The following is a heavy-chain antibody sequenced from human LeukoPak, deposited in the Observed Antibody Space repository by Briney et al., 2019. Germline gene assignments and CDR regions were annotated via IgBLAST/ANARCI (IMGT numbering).Heavy chain of an antibody. J-gene: IGHJ4*02. Sequence: SQTLSLTCAVSGGSISSGGYSWSWIRQPPGKGLEWIGYIYHSGSTYYNPSLKSRVTISVDRSKNQFSLKLSSVTAADTAVYYCARNNLPVYSFDCWGQGTLVTVSS. CDR3: ARNNLPVYSFDC. V-gene: IGHV4-30-2*01. D-gene: IGHD1/OR15-1a*01. CDR1: GGSISSGGYS. CDR2: IYHSGST.